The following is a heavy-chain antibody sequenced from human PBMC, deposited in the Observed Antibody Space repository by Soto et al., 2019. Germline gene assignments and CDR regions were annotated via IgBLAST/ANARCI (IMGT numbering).Heavy chain of an antibody. V-gene: IGHV4-4*07. CDR1: GASISGFY. CDR3: VRDGTKTLRDWFDP. J-gene: IGHJ5*02. CDR2: IYATGTT. D-gene: IGHD1-1*01. Sequence: SETLSLTCTVSGASISGFYWSWIRKSAGKGLEWIGRIYATGTTDYNPSLKRRVMMSVDTSKKQFSLKLRSVTAADTAVYYCVRDGTKTLRDWFDPWGQGISVTVSS.